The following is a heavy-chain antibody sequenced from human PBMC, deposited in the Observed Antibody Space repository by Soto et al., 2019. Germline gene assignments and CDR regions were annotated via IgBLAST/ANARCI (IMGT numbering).Heavy chain of an antibody. CDR2: IYYRGST. CDR1: GGSISSHY. J-gene: IGHJ6*02. Sequence: PSETPSLTCTASGGSISSHYWSWVRQAPGKGLEWIGHIYYRGSTNYNPSLRSRSTISVDTSKNQFSLKLNSVTTADAAVYYCARDGREASGMDVWGQGTKVTVSS. D-gene: IGHD1-26*01. V-gene: IGHV4-59*11. CDR3: ARDGREASGMDV.